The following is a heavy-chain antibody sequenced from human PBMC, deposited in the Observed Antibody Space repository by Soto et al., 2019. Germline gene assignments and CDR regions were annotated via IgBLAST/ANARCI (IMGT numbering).Heavy chain of an antibody. Sequence: SETLSLTCTVSGASISGYYWTWIRQPPGKGLEWIGYIYYSGSTSYNPSLKSRVTISLDRSKNQFSLKLSSVTAEDTAVYYCATVDTPGTNDGRYFNSMDVPCQGTTVTVSS. V-gene: IGHV4-59*01. J-gene: IGHJ6*02. CDR1: GASISGYY. CDR2: IYYSGST. CDR3: ATVDTPGTNDGRYFNSMDV. D-gene: IGHD2-15*01.